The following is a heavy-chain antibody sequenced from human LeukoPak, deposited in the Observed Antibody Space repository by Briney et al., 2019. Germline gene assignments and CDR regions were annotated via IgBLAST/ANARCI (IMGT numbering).Heavy chain of an antibody. CDR1: GGSFSGYY. CDR2: INHSGST. D-gene: IGHD3-10*01. Sequence: SETLSLTCAVYGGSFSGYYWSWIRQPPGKGLEWIGEINHSGSTNYNPSLKSRVTISVDTSKNQFSLKLSSVTAADTAVYYCARGPGVTMVRGARGDYWSQGTLVTVSS. CDR3: ARGPGVTMVRGARGDY. V-gene: IGHV4-34*01. J-gene: IGHJ4*02.